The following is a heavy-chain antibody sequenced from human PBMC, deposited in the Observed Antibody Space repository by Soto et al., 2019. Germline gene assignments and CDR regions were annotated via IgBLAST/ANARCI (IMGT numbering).Heavy chain of an antibody. D-gene: IGHD1-7*01. CDR2: IHHSGSA. Sequence: QVQLQESGPGLVKPSQTLSLTCTVSGGSISSGDYYWSWIRQPPGKGLEWIGYIHHSGSAHYNPSLKSRVIISLDTSKNQFSLKLTSVTAADTAVYFCAREKNYAFDDWGQGSLVTVSS. J-gene: IGHJ4*02. CDR1: GGSISSGDYY. CDR3: AREKNYAFDD. V-gene: IGHV4-30-4*01.